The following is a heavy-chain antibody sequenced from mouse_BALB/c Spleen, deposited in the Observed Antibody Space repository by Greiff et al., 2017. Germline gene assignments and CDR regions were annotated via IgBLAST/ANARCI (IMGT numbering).Heavy chain of an antibody. J-gene: IGHJ4*01. CDR2: IWTGGGT. Sequence: QVQLKESGPGLVAPSQSLSITCTVSGFSLTSYDISWIRQPPGKGLEWLGVIWTGGGTNYNSAFMSRLSISKDNSKSQVFLKMNSLQTDDTAIYYCVREGYGNYGVAMDYWGQGTSVTVSS. D-gene: IGHD2-10*02. V-gene: IGHV2-9-2*01. CDR3: VREGYGNYGVAMDY. CDR1: GFSLTSYD.